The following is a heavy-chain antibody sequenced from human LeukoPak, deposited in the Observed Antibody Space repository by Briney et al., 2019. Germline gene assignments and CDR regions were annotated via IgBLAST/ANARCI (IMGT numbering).Heavy chain of an antibody. V-gene: IGHV3-64*01. D-gene: IGHD5-18*01. J-gene: IGHJ4*02. Sequence: GGSLRLSCAASGFTFSSYAMHWIRQAPGKGLECVSAISSNVGSTYYANSVKGRFTVSRDNSKNTLYLQMGSLRPEDMAVYYCARRSGGYGSGDFDYWGQGTLVTVSS. CDR2: ISSNVGST. CDR1: GFTFSSYA. CDR3: ARRSGGYGSGDFDY.